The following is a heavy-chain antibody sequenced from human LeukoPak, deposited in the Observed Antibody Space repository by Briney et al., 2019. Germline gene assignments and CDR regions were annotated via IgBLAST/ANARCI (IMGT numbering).Heavy chain of an antibody. CDR3: AKALGIRRGYYYYGMDV. CDR1: GFTFSSYG. Sequence: GGSLRLSCAASGFTFSSYGMHWVRQAPGKGLEWVAVISYDGSNKYYADSVKGRFTISRDNSKNTLYLQMNSLRAEDTAVYYCAKALGIRRGYYYYGMDVWGQGTTVTVSS. J-gene: IGHJ6*02. D-gene: IGHD7-27*01. CDR2: ISYDGSNK. V-gene: IGHV3-30*18.